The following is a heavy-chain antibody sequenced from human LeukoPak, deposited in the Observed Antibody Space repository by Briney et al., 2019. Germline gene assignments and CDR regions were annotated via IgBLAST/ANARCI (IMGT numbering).Heavy chain of an antibody. V-gene: IGHV1-2*02. J-gene: IGHJ5*02. Sequence: ASVKVSCKASGYTFTGYYIHWLRQAPGQRPEWMGWINPHNGDTNYRQTFQGRVTMISDTSISTAYMELNRLTSDDMAVYYCARDNIAEVPTAMSYNWFDPWGQGTLVTVSS. CDR1: GYTFTGYY. CDR3: ARDNIAEVPTAMSYNWFDP. CDR2: INPHNGDT. D-gene: IGHD2-2*01.